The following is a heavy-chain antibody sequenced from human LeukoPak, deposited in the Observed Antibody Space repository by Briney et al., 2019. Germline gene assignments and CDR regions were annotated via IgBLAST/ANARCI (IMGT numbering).Heavy chain of an antibody. CDR1: GGSIGSYY. CDR3: ARGSIVGATMLDY. CDR2: IYYSGST. J-gene: IGHJ4*02. V-gene: IGHV4-59*01. D-gene: IGHD1-26*01. Sequence: SETLSLTCTVSGGSIGSYYWSWIRQPPGKGLEWIGYIYYSGSTNYNPSLKSRVTISVDTSKNQFSLKLSSVTAADTAVYYCARGSIVGATMLDYWGQGTLVTVSS.